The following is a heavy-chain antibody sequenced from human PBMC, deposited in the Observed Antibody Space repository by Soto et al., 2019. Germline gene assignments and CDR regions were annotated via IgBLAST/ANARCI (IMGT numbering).Heavy chain of an antibody. CDR2: TYYRSKWST. Sequence: SHTLSLTCAISGDSVSSKSATWNWIRQSPSRGLEWLGRTYYRSKWSTDYAVSVNNRITINPDTSKNQFSLQLNSVTPEDTAMYCCTRALSGSYDSWGQGTLVTVSS. CDR3: TRALSGSYDS. D-gene: IGHD1-26*01. V-gene: IGHV6-1*01. J-gene: IGHJ5*01. CDR1: GDSVSSKSAT.